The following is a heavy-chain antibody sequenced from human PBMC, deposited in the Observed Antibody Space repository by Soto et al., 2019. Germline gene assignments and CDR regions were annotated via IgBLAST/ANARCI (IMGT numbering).Heavy chain of an antibody. CDR1: GSSLTRYW. Sequence: EVQLVESGGGLVQSGGSLRLSCIASGSSLTRYWMSWVRQTPGKGLEWVAKINEDGTKRDYMESVEGRFTISRDNAKNSLSLQMNSLRADDTAVYYCTRWDGRCSGGSCFFDSWGQGTLVTVSS. CDR2: INEDGTKR. D-gene: IGHD2-15*01. J-gene: IGHJ4*02. V-gene: IGHV3-7*01. CDR3: TRWDGRCSGGSCFFDS.